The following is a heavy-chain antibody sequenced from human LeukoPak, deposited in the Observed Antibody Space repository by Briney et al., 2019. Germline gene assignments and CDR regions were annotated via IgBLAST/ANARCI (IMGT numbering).Heavy chain of an antibody. Sequence: SETLSLTCDVSGGSINDRDWWTWVRQPPGKGLEWLGEIHASGRTNCNPSLKSRVTISINKSKNQFFLNLGSVTAADTAVYYCARDDIGWNPADYWGQGTLVIVSS. V-gene: IGHV4-4*02. D-gene: IGHD1-1*01. J-gene: IGHJ4*02. CDR3: ARDDIGWNPADY. CDR2: IHASGRT. CDR1: GGSINDRDW.